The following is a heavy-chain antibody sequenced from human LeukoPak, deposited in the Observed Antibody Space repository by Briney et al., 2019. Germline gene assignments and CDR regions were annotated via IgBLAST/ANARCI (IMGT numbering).Heavy chain of an antibody. CDR2: ISYDGSNK. V-gene: IGHV3-30-3*01. CDR3: AREDSSSARLDY. J-gene: IGHJ4*02. Sequence: PGRSLSLSCAASGFTFSSYAMHWVRQAPGKGLEWVAVISYDGSNKYYADSVKGRFTISRDNSKNTLYLQMNSLRAEDTAVYYCAREDSSSARLDYWGQGTLVTVSS. CDR1: GFTFSSYA. D-gene: IGHD6-6*01.